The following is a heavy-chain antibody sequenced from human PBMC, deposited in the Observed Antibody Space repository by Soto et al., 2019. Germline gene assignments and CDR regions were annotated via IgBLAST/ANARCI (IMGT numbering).Heavy chain of an antibody. J-gene: IGHJ6*02. CDR2: IKSETDGGTT. CDR3: AKAGGELVTFYYYGLDV. D-gene: IGHD3-10*01. V-gene: IGHV3-15*01. Sequence: VGSLRLSCAASGFSFFNAWMNWVRQTPGKGLEWIGRIKSETDGGTTDYAAPVKGRFTISRDDSKNTLYLQMNSLKTEDTAMYYCAKAGGELVTFYYYGLDVXGQGTTVTVSS. CDR1: GFSFFNAW.